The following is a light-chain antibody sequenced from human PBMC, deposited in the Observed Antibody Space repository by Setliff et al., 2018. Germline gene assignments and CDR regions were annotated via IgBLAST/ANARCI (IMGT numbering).Light chain of an antibody. Sequence: LAQPRSVSGSPGQSVTISCTGTSSDVGGYNYVSWYQQHPGKAPKLMIYDVSKRPSGVPDRFSGCKSGNTASLTISGLQAEDEADYYCCSYAGSYTYVFGTGTKVTVL. CDR1: SSDVGGYNY. J-gene: IGLJ1*01. V-gene: IGLV2-11*01. CDR2: DVS. CDR3: CSYAGSYTYV.